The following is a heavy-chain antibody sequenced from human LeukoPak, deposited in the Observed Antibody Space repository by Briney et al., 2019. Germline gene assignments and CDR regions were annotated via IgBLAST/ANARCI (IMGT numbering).Heavy chain of an antibody. CDR3: TTDSPLYSGNYSEVP. J-gene: IGHJ5*02. D-gene: IGHD1-26*01. CDR2: ISGSGGST. Sequence: GGTLRLSCEVSGFTFSSYGMSWVRQAPGKGLEWVSAISGSGGSTYYADSVKGRFTISRDNSKNTLYLQMNSLKIEDTAVYYCTTDSPLYSGNYSEVPWGQGTVVTVSS. V-gene: IGHV3-23*01. CDR1: GFTFSSYG.